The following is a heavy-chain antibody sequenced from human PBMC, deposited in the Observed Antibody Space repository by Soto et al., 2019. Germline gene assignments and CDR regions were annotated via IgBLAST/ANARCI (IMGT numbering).Heavy chain of an antibody. CDR3: AREVRIWFGELLRHLYYYYGMDV. J-gene: IGHJ6*02. Sequence: QVQLVQSGAEVKKPGASVKVSCKASGYTFTSYGISWVRQAPGQGLEWMGWSSAYNGNTNYAQKLQGRVTITTDTSTSTAYMELRSLRSNDTAVYYCAREVRIWFGELLRHLYYYYGMDVWGQGTTVTVSS. CDR2: SSAYNGNT. CDR1: GYTFTSYG. V-gene: IGHV1-18*01. D-gene: IGHD3-10*01.